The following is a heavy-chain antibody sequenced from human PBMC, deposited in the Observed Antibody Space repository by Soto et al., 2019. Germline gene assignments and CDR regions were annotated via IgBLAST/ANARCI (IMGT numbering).Heavy chain of an antibody. CDR2: MNPNSGNT. Sequence: QVQLVQSGAEVKKPGASLKVSCKASGYTFTSYDINSVRQATGQGLEWMGWMNPNSGNTGYAQKFQGRVTMTRNTSISTAYMELSSLRSEDTAVYYCARERSSGWDVDYWGQGTLVTVSS. J-gene: IGHJ4*02. V-gene: IGHV1-8*01. D-gene: IGHD6-19*01. CDR3: ARERSSGWDVDY. CDR1: GYTFTSYD.